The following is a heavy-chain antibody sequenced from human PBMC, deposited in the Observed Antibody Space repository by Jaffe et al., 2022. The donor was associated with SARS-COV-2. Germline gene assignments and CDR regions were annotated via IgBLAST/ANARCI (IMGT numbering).Heavy chain of an antibody. D-gene: IGHD2-15*01. CDR3: ASGYCRGGICSTLSDH. Sequence: EVQLVQSGAEVKKPGESLRISCNGSGYTFTNYWISWVRQMPGKGLEWMGRIDPSDSYPHYSPSFQGRVTISADKSITTAFLQWSSLEASDTAIYYCASGYCRGGICSTLSDHWGQGTLVTVSS. J-gene: IGHJ4*02. V-gene: IGHV5-10-1*03. CDR2: IDPSDSYP. CDR1: GYTFTNYW.